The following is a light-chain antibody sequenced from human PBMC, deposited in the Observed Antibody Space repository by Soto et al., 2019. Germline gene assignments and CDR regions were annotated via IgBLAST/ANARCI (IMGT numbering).Light chain of an antibody. CDR1: QSLVHSGGNTY. CDR2: KVS. Sequence: EVVLTQSPLSLPVTLGQPASISCRSSQSLVHSGGNTYLNWFQQSPVQSPRRLIYKVSNRESGVPDRFSGSGSGTDFTLKISRVEAGDVGVYYCIQGTHLPLPFGGGTKVEIK. CDR3: IQGTHLPLP. J-gene: IGKJ4*01. V-gene: IGKV2-30*02.